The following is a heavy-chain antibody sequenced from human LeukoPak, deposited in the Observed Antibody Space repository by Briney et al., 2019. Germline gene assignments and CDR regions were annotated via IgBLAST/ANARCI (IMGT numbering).Heavy chain of an antibody. J-gene: IGHJ4*02. CDR2: IYYSGST. CDR3: ARFDYGSYFDY. CDR1: GGSISSYY. V-gene: IGHV4-59*01. Sequence: SETLSLTCTVSGGSISSYYWSWIRQPPGKGLEWIGYIYYSGSTNYNPSLKSRVTISVDTSKNQFSLKLSSATAADTAVYYCARFDYGSYFDYWGQGTLVTVSS. D-gene: IGHD4/OR15-4a*01.